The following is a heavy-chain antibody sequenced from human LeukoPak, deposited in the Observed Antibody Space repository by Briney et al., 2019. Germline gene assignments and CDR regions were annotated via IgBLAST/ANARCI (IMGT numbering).Heavy chain of an antibody. CDR3: ARGPHKRTYDRDNWFDP. CDR2: INPNSGGT. Sequence: GASVKVSCKASGYTFTGYYMHWVRQAPGQGLEWMGWINPNSGGTNYAQKFRGRVTMTRDTSISTAYMELSRLRSDDTAVYYCARGPHKRTYDRDNWFDPWGQGTLVTVSS. CDR1: GYTFTGYY. D-gene: IGHD3-3*01. J-gene: IGHJ5*02. V-gene: IGHV1-2*02.